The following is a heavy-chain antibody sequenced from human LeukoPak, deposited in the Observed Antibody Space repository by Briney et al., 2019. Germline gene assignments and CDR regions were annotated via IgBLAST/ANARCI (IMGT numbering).Heavy chain of an antibody. CDR1: GFTFSTYW. Sequence: PGGSLRLSCAASGFTFSTYWMSWVRQAPGKGLEWVANIKQDGSEKYYVDSVKGRFTISRDNPKNSLYLQMNTLRPEDTAVYYCARERQNKDFWSGGDYWGQGVLVTVSS. CDR2: IKQDGSEK. CDR3: ARERQNKDFWSGGDY. D-gene: IGHD3-3*01. J-gene: IGHJ4*02. V-gene: IGHV3-7*01.